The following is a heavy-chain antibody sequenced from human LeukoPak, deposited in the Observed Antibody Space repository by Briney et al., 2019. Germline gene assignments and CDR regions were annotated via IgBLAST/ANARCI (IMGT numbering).Heavy chain of an antibody. CDR2: IYTSGST. J-gene: IGHJ6*03. CDR3: ARESIVVVPAAIPEDYYYMDV. CDR1: GGSISSYY. Sequence: SETLSLTCTVSGGSISSYYWSWIRQPAGKGLEWIGRIYTSGSTNYNPSLKSRVTMSVDTSKKQFSLKLSSVTAADTAVYYCARESIVVVPAAIPEDYYYMDVWGKGTTVTVSS. D-gene: IGHD2-2*01. V-gene: IGHV4-4*07.